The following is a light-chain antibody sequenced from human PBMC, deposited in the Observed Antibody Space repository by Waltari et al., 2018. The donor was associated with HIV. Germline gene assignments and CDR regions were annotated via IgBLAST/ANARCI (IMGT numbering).Light chain of an antibody. J-gene: IGLJ2*01. CDR1: SGDIGSFNY. V-gene: IGLV2-14*01. Sequence: QSALTQPASVSGSPGQSITISCTGSSGDIGSFNYVSWYQQHPGKVPKRMIYEVSNRPSGMSNRFSGSKSGNTASLTISGLQAEDEADYYCSSYTSSSTLFGGGTKLTVL. CDR3: SSYTSSSTL. CDR2: EVS.